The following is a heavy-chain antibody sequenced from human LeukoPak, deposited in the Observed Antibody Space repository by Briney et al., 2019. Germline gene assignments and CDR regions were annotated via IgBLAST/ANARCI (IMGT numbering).Heavy chain of an antibody. CDR2: ISYDGSNK. D-gene: IGHD6-13*01. CDR3: ARDRQQLVTPYFDY. V-gene: IGHV3-30*03. CDR1: GFTFSSYG. J-gene: IGHJ4*02. Sequence: GGSLRLSCAASGFTFSSYGMHWVRQAPGKGLEWVAVISYDGSNKYYADSVKGRFTISRDNAKNSLYLQMNSLRAEDTAVYYCARDRQQLVTPYFDYWGQGTLVTVSS.